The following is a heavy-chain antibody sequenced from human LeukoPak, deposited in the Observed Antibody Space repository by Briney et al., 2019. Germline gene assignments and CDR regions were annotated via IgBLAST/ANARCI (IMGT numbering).Heavy chain of an antibody. CDR1: GGTFSSYA. V-gene: IGHV1-69*13. J-gene: IGHJ4*02. CDR2: IIPIFGTA. CDR3: ARDLAVAGTLYYFDY. Sequence: SVKVSCKASGGTFSSYAISWVRQAPGQGLEWMGGIIPIFGTASYAQKFQGRVTITADESTSTAYMELSSLRSEDTAVYYCARDLAVAGTLYYFDYWGQGTLVTVSS. D-gene: IGHD6-19*01.